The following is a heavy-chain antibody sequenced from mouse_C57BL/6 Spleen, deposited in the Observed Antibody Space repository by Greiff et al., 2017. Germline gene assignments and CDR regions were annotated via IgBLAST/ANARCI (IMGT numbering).Heavy chain of an antibody. V-gene: IGHV1-15*01. CDR1: GYTFTDYE. Sequence: QVQLQQSGAELVRPGASVTLSCKASGYTFTDYEMHWVKQTPVHGLEWIGAIDPETGGTAYNQKFKGKAILTADKSSSTAYMELRSLTSEDSAVYYCTETAQAWGWFAYWGQGTLVTVAA. J-gene: IGHJ3*01. CDR3: TETAQAWGWFAY. D-gene: IGHD3-2*02. CDR2: IDPETGGT.